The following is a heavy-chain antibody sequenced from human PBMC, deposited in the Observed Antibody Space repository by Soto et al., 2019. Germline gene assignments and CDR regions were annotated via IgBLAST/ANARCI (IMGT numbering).Heavy chain of an antibody. CDR2: INQDGSER. J-gene: IGHJ4*02. D-gene: IGHD4-17*01. Sequence: GRSLKRSCADSGLTLRNNRMSWVRQAPGKGLEWVANINQDGSERYYVDSVRGRFTISRDNVENSLYLQLNSLRPEDTAVYYCAVYGYGVSAAAYWGQGTLVTVSS. V-gene: IGHV3-7*03. CDR1: GLTLRNNR. CDR3: AVYGYGVSAAAY.